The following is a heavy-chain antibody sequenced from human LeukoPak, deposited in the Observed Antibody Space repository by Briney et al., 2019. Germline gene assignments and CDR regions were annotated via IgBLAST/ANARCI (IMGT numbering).Heavy chain of an antibody. V-gene: IGHV3-23*01. CDR1: GFTFSSYA. Sequence: GGSLRLSCAASGFTFSSYAMTWVRQAPGKGLEWVSGISGSGGGTYYADSVRGRFSISRDNSKNTLHLQMNSLRAEDTAVYYCAAISPYYYMDVWGKGTTVTITS. D-gene: IGHD2-21*01. CDR2: ISGSGGGT. J-gene: IGHJ6*03. CDR3: AAISPYYYMDV.